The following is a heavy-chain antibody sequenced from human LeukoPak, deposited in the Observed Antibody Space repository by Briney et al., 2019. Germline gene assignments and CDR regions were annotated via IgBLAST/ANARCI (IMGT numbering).Heavy chain of an antibody. CDR3: ARRVGDYGAAFDV. D-gene: IGHD4-17*01. V-gene: IGHV3-33*08. Sequence: GGSLRLSCAASGFTFSSYSMNWVRQAPGKGLEWVAVIWFDGSNKYYADSVKGRFTISRDNSKNTLNLQMNSLRAEDTALYYCARRVGDYGAAFDVWGQGTMVTVSS. CDR2: IWFDGSNK. CDR1: GFTFSSYS. J-gene: IGHJ3*01.